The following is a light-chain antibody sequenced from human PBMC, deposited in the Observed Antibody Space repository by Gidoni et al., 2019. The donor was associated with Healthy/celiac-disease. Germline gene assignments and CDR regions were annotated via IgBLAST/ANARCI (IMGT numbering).Light chain of an antibody. J-gene: IGKJ2*01. CDR3: QQYYSTPYT. Sequence: DIVMTQSPDSLAVSLGERATLNCKSSQSVLYSSNNKNYLAWYQQKPGQPPKLLIYWASTRESGVPDRFSGSGSGTDFTLTISSRQAEDVAVYYCQQYYSTPYTFGQGTKLEIK. CDR2: WAS. V-gene: IGKV4-1*01. CDR1: QSVLYSSNNKNY.